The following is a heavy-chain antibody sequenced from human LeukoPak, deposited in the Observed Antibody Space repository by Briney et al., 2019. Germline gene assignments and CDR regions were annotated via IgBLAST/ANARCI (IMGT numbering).Heavy chain of an antibody. V-gene: IGHV3-21*01. CDR1: GFTFSSYS. Sequence: NPGGSLRLSCAASGFTFSSYSMNWVRQAPGKGLEWVSSISSSSSYIYYADSVKGRFTISRDNAKNSLYLQMNSLRAEDTAVYYCARGWGVDTAMATNYFDYWGQGTLVAVSS. CDR2: ISSSSSYI. D-gene: IGHD5-18*01. J-gene: IGHJ4*02. CDR3: ARGWGVDTAMATNYFDY.